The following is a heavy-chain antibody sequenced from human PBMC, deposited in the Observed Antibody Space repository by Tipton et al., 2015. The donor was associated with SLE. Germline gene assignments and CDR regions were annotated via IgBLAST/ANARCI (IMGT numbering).Heavy chain of an antibody. Sequence: TLSLTCAVYGGSFSGYYWSWIRQPPGKGLEWIGEINHSGSTNYNPSLKSRVTISVDTSKNQFSLKLSSVTAADTAVYYCARDLLWFRELSVSGWGQGTLVTVSS. V-gene: IGHV4-34*01. CDR2: INHSGST. CDR1: GGSFSGYY. CDR3: ARDLLWFRELSVSG. D-gene: IGHD3-10*01. J-gene: IGHJ4*02.